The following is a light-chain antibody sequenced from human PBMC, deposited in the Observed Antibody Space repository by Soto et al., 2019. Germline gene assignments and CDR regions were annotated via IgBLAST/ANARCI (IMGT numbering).Light chain of an antibody. V-gene: IGKV3-11*01. J-gene: IGKJ1*01. CDR2: DAS. CDR1: QSVSPS. CDR3: QVRDVWPS. Sequence: IVLTQSPVTLALSPGERAVISCRASQSVSPSLAWYQHKPGQAPRLFIYDASKRAPGIPARFSGSGSGTDFTLTISSLEPEDIAVYYCQVRDVWPSFGQGTKVDIK.